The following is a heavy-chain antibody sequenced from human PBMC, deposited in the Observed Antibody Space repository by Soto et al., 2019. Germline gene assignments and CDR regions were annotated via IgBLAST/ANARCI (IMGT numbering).Heavy chain of an antibody. D-gene: IGHD6-19*01. Sequence: GESLKISCKGSGYSFTSYWIGWVRQMPGKGLEWMGIIYPGDSDTRYSPSFQGQVTISADKSKSIAYLQMNRLTSEDTGVYYCARSPGYSNGWGRGPYYYHGMDVWGQGTTVTVSS. CDR1: GYSFTSYW. CDR3: ARSPGYSNGWGRGPYYYHGMDV. J-gene: IGHJ6*02. V-gene: IGHV5-51*01. CDR2: IYPGDSDT.